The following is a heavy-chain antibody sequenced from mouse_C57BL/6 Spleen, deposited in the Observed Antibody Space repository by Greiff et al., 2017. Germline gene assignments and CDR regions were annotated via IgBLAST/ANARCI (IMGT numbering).Heavy chain of an antibody. CDR3: ARDRDYYAMDY. Sequence: VQLQQPGAELVKPGASVKLSCKASGYTFTSYWMHWVKQRPGRGLEWIGRLDPNSGSTKYNEKFKSKATLTVDKPSSTAYMQLSSLTSEDSAVYYCARDRDYYAMDYWGQGTSVTVSS. CDR1: GYTFTSYW. V-gene: IGHV1-72*01. J-gene: IGHJ4*01. CDR2: LDPNSGST.